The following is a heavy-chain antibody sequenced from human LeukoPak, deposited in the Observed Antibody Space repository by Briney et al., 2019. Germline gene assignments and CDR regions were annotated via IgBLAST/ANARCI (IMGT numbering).Heavy chain of an antibody. J-gene: IGHJ4*02. D-gene: IGHD1-26*01. CDR1: GYTFTGCY. CDR3: ARALTGEELEVDY. V-gene: IGHV1-2*02. CDR2: INPNSGGT. Sequence: ASVKVSCKASGYTFTGCYMHWVRQAPGQGLEWMGWINPNSGGTNYAQKFQGRVTMTRDTSISTAYMELSRLRSDDTAVYYCARALTGEELEVDYWGQGTLVTVSS.